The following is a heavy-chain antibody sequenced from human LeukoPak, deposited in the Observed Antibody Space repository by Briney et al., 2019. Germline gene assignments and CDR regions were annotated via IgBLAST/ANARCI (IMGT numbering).Heavy chain of an antibody. CDR2: ISSSSSYI. V-gene: IGHV3-21*01. D-gene: IGHD3-10*01. CDR3: ARDSGGLNYYGSGSSNYFDY. Sequence: GGSLRLSCAASGFTFSSHSMNWVRQAPGKGLEWVSSISSSSSYIYYADSVKGRFTISRDNAKNSLSLQMNSLRAEDTAVYYCARDSGGLNYYGSGSSNYFDYWGQGTLVTVSS. J-gene: IGHJ4*02. CDR1: GFTFSSHS.